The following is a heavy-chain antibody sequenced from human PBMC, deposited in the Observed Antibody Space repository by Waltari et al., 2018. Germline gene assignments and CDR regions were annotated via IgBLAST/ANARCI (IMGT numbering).Heavy chain of an antibody. CDR3: ATDPLAVAGTRDY. V-gene: IGHV1-24*01. J-gene: IGHJ4*02. Sequence: QVQPVQSGAEGKKPGASVKVSCKVAGETLTELSMLRVGQAPGKGVEWMGGFDPEDGETIYAQKFQGRVTMTEDTSTDTAYMELSSLRSEDTAVYYCATDPLAVAGTRDYWGQGTLVTVSS. D-gene: IGHD6-19*01. CDR2: FDPEDGET. CDR1: GETLTELS.